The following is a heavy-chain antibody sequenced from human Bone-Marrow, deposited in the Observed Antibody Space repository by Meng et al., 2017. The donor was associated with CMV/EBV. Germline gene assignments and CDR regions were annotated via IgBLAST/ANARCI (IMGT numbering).Heavy chain of an antibody. J-gene: IGHJ4*02. CDR3: ARGSDRYGSSLSD. Sequence: ASVKVSCKASGYTFTGYYLHWVRQAPGQGLEWMGWINSRSGVTKYAHKFQGRVSMTRDTSMEVSRLTSDDKAVYYCARGSDRYGSSLSDWGQGTLVPVSS. D-gene: IGHD5-18*01. CDR1: GYTFTGYY. V-gene: IGHV1-2*07. CDR2: INSRSGVT.